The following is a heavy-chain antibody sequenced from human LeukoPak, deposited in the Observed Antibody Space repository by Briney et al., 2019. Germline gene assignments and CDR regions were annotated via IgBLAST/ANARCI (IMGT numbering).Heavy chain of an antibody. CDR3: ATHRGGYSYGLHYFDY. J-gene: IGHJ4*02. Sequence: ESGGSLRLSCAASGFTFSSYAMSWVRQAPGKGLEWVSAISGSGGSTYYADSVKGRFTISRDNSKNTLYLQMDSLRAEDTAVYYCATHRGGYSYGLHYFDYWGQGTLVTVSS. CDR2: ISGSGGST. CDR1: GFTFSSYA. D-gene: IGHD5-18*01. V-gene: IGHV3-23*01.